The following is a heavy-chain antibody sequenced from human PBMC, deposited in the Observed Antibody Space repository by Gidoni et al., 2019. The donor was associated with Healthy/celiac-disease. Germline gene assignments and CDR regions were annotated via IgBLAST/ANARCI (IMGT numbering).Heavy chain of an antibody. CDR1: GFTFSSYG. V-gene: IGHV3-30*18. J-gene: IGHJ4*02. CDR2: ISYDGSNK. CDR3: AKPYSEVFGLDY. D-gene: IGHD3-16*01. Sequence: QVQLVESGGGVVQPGRSLRRSCAAAGFTFSSYGMHWVRQAPGKGLECVAVISYDGSNKYYADSVKGRFTISRDNSKNTLYLQMNSLRAEDTAVYYCAKPYSEVFGLDYWGQGTLVTVSS.